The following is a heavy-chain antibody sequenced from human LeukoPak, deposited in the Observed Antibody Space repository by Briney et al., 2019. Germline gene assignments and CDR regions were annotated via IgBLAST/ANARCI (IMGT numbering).Heavy chain of an antibody. CDR3: AKDIGVQLWVFDY. V-gene: IGHV3-33*06. CDR1: GFTFRNFG. CDR2: IWYDGNNK. Sequence: PGRSLRLSCAASGFTFRNFGMHWVRQAPGKGLEWVAVIWYDGNNKYYADSVKGRFTISRDNSKNTLYLQMKSLRAEDTAVYYCAKDIGVQLWVFDYWGQGTLVTVSS. J-gene: IGHJ4*02. D-gene: IGHD5-18*01.